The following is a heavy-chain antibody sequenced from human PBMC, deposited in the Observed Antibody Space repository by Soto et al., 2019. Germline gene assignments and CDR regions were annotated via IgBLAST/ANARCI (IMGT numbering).Heavy chain of an antibody. J-gene: IGHJ6*02. CDR2: ISAYNGNT. CDR3: ARDRSSSGYSLYGMDV. V-gene: IGHV1-18*01. CDR1: GYTFTSYG. D-gene: IGHD6-13*01. Sequence: ASVKVSFKASGYTFTSYGISWVRQAPGQGLEWMGWISAYNGNTNYAQKLQGRVTMTTDTSTSTAYMELRSLRSDDTAVYYCARDRSSSGYSLYGMDVWGQGTTVTVSS.